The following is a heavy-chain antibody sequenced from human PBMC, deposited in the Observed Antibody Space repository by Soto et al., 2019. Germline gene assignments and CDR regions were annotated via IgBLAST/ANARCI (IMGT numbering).Heavy chain of an antibody. CDR3: SGMDGPATGGAFDV. V-gene: IGHV3-49*04. D-gene: IGHD2-15*01. Sequence: GGSLRLSCTGSGFPFADFAINWVRQAPGKGLEWVGLIRTQSYQETTEYAAAVQGRITISRATSTGLAYLQMNRLDIEDLDVYYRSGMDGPATGGAFDVWGQGTVVTVSS. CDR1: GFPFADFA. CDR2: IRTQSYQETT. J-gene: IGHJ4*02.